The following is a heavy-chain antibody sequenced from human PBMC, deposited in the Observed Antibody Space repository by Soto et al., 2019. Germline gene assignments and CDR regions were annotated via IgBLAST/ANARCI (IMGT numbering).Heavy chain of an antibody. CDR2: IIPILGIA. CDR3: ARDTTYYYGSGPLDY. D-gene: IGHD3-10*01. J-gene: IGHJ4*02. CDR1: GGTFSSYT. V-gene: IGHV1-69*04. Sequence: SSVKVSCKASGGTFSSYTISWVRQAPGQGLEWMGRIIPILGIANYAQKFQGRVTITADKSTSTAYMELSSLRSEDTAVYYCARDTTYYYGSGPLDYWGQGTLVTVS.